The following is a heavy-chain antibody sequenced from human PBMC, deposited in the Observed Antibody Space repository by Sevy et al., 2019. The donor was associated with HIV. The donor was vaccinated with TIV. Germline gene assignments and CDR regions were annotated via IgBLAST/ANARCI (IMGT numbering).Heavy chain of an antibody. CDR1: GGSISSYY. D-gene: IGHD3-10*01. J-gene: IGHJ6*02. V-gene: IGHV4-4*07. Sequence: SETLSLTCTVSGGSISSYYWSWIRQPAGKGLEWIGRIYTSGSTNYNPSLKSRVTMSVDTSKNQFSLKLSSVTAADTAVYYCARLWFGELSNYYGMDVWGQGTTVTVSS. CDR3: ARLWFGELSNYYGMDV. CDR2: IYTSGST.